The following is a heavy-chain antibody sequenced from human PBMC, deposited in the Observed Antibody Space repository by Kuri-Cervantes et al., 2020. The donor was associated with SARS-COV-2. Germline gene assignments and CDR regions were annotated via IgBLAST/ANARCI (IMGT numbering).Heavy chain of an antibody. J-gene: IGHJ6*02. CDR1: GYTFTGYD. CDR2: INPNSGDT. CDR3: ARYGKYISARRGMDV. Sequence: ASVKVSCKASGYTFTGYDMHWVRQAPGQGLEWMGWINPNSGDTNYAQKFQGRVTMTRDTSMSTAYMGLSRLRSDDTAVYYCARYGKYISARRGMDVWGQGTTVTVSS. D-gene: IGHD6-25*01. V-gene: IGHV1-2*02.